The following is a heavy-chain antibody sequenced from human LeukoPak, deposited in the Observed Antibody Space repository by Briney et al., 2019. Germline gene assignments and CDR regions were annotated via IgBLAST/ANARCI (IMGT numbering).Heavy chain of an antibody. V-gene: IGHV4-39*01. Sequence: PSETLSLTCTVSGGSISSSSYYWGWIRQPPGKGLEWIGSIYYSGSTYYNPSLKSRVTISVDTSKNQFSLKLSSVTAADTAVYYCASQGGNSGYVSGSEYYYYGMDVWGQGTTVTVSS. CDR3: ASQGGNSGYVSGSEYYYYGMDV. CDR2: IYYSGST. J-gene: IGHJ6*02. CDR1: GGSISSSSYY. D-gene: IGHD5-12*01.